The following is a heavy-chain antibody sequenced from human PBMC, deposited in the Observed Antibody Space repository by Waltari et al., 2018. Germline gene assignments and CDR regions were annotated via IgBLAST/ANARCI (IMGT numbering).Heavy chain of an antibody. CDR3: ARLRIAVAAYYYYYMDV. CDR2: IYYSGRT. V-gene: IGHV4-59*01. CDR1: GGSISSYY. J-gene: IGHJ6*03. D-gene: IGHD6-19*01. Sequence: QVQLQESGPGLVKPSENLAITCPGSGGSISSYYWSWIRQPPGKGLEGIGYIYYSGRTNYNPSLKRRVTISVDTSKTQFSLKLGSVTAAYPAVYYCARLRIAVAAYYYYYMDVWGKGTTVTVSS.